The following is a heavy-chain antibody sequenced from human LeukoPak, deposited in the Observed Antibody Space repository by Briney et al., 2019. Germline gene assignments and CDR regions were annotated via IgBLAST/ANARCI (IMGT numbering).Heavy chain of an antibody. Sequence: PSETLSLTCTGSGGSISYYYWSWIRQPPGKGLEWMGFISYSGSTNYNPSLKSRLTISVDTSKNHFSLRLSSVTAADTAVYYCARSPGGSADAFDIWGQGTMVTVSS. D-gene: IGHD3-10*01. J-gene: IGHJ3*02. CDR1: GGSISYYY. CDR2: ISYSGST. V-gene: IGHV4-59*01. CDR3: ARSPGGSADAFDI.